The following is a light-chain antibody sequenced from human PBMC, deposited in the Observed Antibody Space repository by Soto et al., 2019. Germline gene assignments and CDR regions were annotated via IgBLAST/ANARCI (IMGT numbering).Light chain of an antibody. V-gene: IGKV1-13*02. CDR3: QHFNGYPLA. CDR2: YAS. CDR1: QGINSA. J-gene: IGKJ4*01. Sequence: AIQLTQSPSSLSASVGDRVTITCRASQGINSALAWYQQKPGKSPKVLIYYASNLESGVPSRFSGSGSGTDVTLTINSLQPEDFAAYYCQHFNGYPLAFGGGTKVEIK.